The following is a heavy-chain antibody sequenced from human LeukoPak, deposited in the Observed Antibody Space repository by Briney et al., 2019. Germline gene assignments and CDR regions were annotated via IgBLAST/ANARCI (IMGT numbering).Heavy chain of an antibody. CDR3: AREALHYYDSSGYYRGYFQH. J-gene: IGHJ1*01. V-gene: IGHV4-59*12. D-gene: IGHD3-22*01. CDR2: IYYSGST. Sequence: PSETLSLTCTVSGGSISSYYWSWIRQPPGKGLEWIGYIYYSGSTNYNPSLKSRVTISVDTSKNQFSLKLSSVTAADTAVYYCAREALHYYDSSGYYRGYFQHWGQGTLVTVSS. CDR1: GGSISSYY.